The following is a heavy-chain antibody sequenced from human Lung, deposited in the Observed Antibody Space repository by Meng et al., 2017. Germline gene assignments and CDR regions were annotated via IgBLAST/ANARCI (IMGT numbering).Heavy chain of an antibody. D-gene: IGHD2/OR15-2a*01. CDR3: ASDSTLGHHFDY. Sequence: QVQLQQYGAGVTKPGEAVTVSCMASGYTFNDYYMRWMRQPPGKGLEWMGRINPSGGSTNYPPILSRAVTTINTSPINLAHMLRSMPGSDSAVVYYAASDSTLGHHFDYWGQGTLVTVSS. V-gene: IGHV1-2*01. J-gene: IGHJ4*02. CDR2: INPSGGST. CDR1: GYTFNDYY.